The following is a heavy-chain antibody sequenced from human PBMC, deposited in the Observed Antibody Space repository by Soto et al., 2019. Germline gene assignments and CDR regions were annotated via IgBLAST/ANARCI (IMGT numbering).Heavy chain of an antibody. D-gene: IGHD6-13*01. CDR1: GYTLTELS. CDR3: VTVLPLIAAAGSYQFDY. Sequence: GASVKVSCKVSGYTLTELSMHWVRQAPGKGLEWMGGFDPEDGETIYAQKFQGRVTMTEDTSTDTAYMELSSLRSEDTAVYYCVTVLPLIAAAGSYQFDYWGQGTLVTVSS. J-gene: IGHJ4*02. V-gene: IGHV1-24*01. CDR2: FDPEDGET.